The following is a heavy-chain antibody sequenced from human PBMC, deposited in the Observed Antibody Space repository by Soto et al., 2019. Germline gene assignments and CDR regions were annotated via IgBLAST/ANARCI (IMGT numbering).Heavy chain of an antibody. D-gene: IGHD3-16*02. Sequence: ASVKVSCKASGYTFTAYAIHWLRQAPGQRLEWMAWINPGNGNTKYSQKFLGRVSITRDTSASTAYLELGSLRSEDTAVYYCARSAISPYGGLIGPFDYWGQGNLVTVSS. J-gene: IGHJ4*02. CDR2: INPGNGNT. V-gene: IGHV1-3*01. CDR3: ARSAISPYGGLIGPFDY. CDR1: GYTFTAYA.